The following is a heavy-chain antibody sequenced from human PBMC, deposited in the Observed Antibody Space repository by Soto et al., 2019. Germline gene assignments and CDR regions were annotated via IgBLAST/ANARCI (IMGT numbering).Heavy chain of an antibody. CDR1: GGSCSGYY. D-gene: IGHD5-18*01. V-gene: IGHV4-34*01. CDR3: ARGRIQLWFVSWFYP. J-gene: IGHJ5*02. CDR2: INHSGST. Sequence: QVQLQQWGAGLLKPSETLSLTCAVYGGSCSGYYWSWIRQPLGNGLEWIGEINHSGSTNYNPSLKSRVTISVDTSKNQFSLKLSSVTAADTALYYCARGRIQLWFVSWFYPWGQGTLVTVSS.